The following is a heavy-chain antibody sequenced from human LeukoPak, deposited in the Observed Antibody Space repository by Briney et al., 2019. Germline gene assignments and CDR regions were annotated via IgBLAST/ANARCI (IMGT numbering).Heavy chain of an antibody. CDR3: ASSGWYDPLDAFDI. D-gene: IGHD6-19*01. Sequence: PGGSLRLSCAASGFTVSSNYMSWVRQAPGKGLEWVSVIYSGGSTYYADSVKGRFTISRDNSKNTLYLQMNSLRAEDTAVYYCASSGWYDPLDAFDIWGQGTMVTVSS. J-gene: IGHJ3*02. CDR2: IYSGGST. V-gene: IGHV3-53*01. CDR1: GFTVSSNY.